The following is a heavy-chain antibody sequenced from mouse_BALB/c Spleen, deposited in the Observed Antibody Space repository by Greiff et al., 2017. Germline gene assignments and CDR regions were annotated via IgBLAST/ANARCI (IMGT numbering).Heavy chain of an antibody. V-gene: IGHV3-6*02. Sequence: EVQLVESGPGLVKPSQSLSLTCSVTGYSITSGYYWNWIRQFPGNKLEWMGYISYDGSNNYNPSLKNRISITRDTSKNQFFLKLNSVTTEDTATYYCASVLRWNYWGQGTTLTVSS. D-gene: IGHD1-1*01. CDR1: GYSITSGYY. CDR2: ISYDGSN. CDR3: ASVLRWNY. J-gene: IGHJ2*01.